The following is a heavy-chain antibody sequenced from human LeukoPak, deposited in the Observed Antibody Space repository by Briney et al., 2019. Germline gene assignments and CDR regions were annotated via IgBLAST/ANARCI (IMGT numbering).Heavy chain of an antibody. Sequence: SVKVSCKASGGTFINYVISWVRQAPGQGLEWVGGIIPMFGSATYSEKFQGRVTITTDESTSTGYMEMSRLTSEDTAVDYCARGQYYGSETYWHTKWFDPWGQGTPVTVSS. J-gene: IGHJ5*02. CDR2: IIPMFGSA. CDR3: ARGQYYGSETYWHTKWFDP. D-gene: IGHD3-10*01. CDR1: GGTFINYV. V-gene: IGHV1-69*05.